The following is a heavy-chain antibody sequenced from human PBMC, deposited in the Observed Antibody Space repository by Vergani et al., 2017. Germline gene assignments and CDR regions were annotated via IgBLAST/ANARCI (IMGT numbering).Heavy chain of an antibody. D-gene: IGHD3-3*01. Sequence: EVQLVQSGAEVKKPGESLKISCKGSGYSFTSYWIGWVRQMPGKGLEWMGIIYPGDSDTRYSPSFQGQGTISADTSISTSYLQWSSLKASDTAMYYCARSVYDFWSGYPLWWFDPWGQGTLVTVSS. V-gene: IGHV5-51*03. CDR1: GYSFTSYW. J-gene: IGHJ5*02. CDR3: ARSVYDFWSGYPLWWFDP. CDR2: IYPGDSDT.